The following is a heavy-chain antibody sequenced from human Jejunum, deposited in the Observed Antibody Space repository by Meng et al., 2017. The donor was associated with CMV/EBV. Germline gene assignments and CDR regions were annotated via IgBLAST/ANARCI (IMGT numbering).Heavy chain of an antibody. CDR1: GFIFGDYA. V-gene: IGHV3-49*04. D-gene: IGHD1-26*01. J-gene: IGHJ4*02. CDR2: IRNKAYGGTT. Sequence: GFIFGDYAMSWGRQAPGKGLEWVGFIRNKAYGGTTEYAASVKGRFTISSDDSESIAYLQMNSLKTEDTAVYYCARGGASARYYFDYWGQGTLVTVSS. CDR3: ARGGASARYYFDY.